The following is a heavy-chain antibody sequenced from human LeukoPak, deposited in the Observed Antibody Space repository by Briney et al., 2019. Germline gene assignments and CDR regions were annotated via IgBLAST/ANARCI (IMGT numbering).Heavy chain of an antibody. D-gene: IGHD3-9*01. CDR1: GDSVSSNSAA. CDR3: ARGYDILTGYYVDYYYYGMDV. J-gene: IGHJ6*04. Sequence: SQTLSLTCAISGDSVSSNSAAWNWIRQSPSRGLEWLGRTYYRSKWYNEYAVSVKSRITINPAASTNKSSLQLNSVTPEDTAVYYCARGYDILTGYYVDYYYYGMDVWGKGTTVTVSS. V-gene: IGHV6-1*01. CDR2: TYYRSKWYN.